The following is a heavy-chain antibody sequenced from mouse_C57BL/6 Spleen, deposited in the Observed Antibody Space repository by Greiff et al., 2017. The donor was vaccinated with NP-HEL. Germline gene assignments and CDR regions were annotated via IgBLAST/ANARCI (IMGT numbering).Heavy chain of an antibody. J-gene: IGHJ4*01. D-gene: IGHD1-1*01. CDR2: IDPSDSYT. CDR3: ARHDYGSFMDY. CDR1: GYTFTSYW. V-gene: IGHV1-59*01. Sequence: QVQLQQPGAELVRPGTSVKLSCKASGYTFTSYWMHWVKQRPGQGLEWIGVIDPSDSYTNYNQKFKGKATLTVDTSSSTAYMQLSSLTSEDSAVYYCARHDYGSFMDYWGRGTSVTVSS.